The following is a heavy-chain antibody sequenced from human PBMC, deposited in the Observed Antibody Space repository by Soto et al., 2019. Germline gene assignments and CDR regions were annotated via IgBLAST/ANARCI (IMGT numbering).Heavy chain of an antibody. J-gene: IGHJ4*02. V-gene: IGHV3-74*01. CDR3: ATPLPTY. Sequence: EVQLVESGGGLVQPGGSLRLSCAASGFTFSSYWMHWVRQAPGKGLVWVSRINSDGSSTYYAASVTGRFTISRDNAKNTLYLPLNSLRAEDTAVYSCATPLPTYWGQGTLVTVSS. CDR1: GFTFSSYW. CDR2: INSDGSST.